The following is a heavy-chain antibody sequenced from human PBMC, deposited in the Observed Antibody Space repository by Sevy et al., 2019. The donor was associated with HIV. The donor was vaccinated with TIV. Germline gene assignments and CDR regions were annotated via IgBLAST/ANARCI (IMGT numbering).Heavy chain of an antibody. D-gene: IGHD3-10*01. CDR2: ISTYNDDT. J-gene: IGHJ4*02. CDR3: ARDLPPLDYYGSGSYYTSDY. Sequence: ASVKVSCKASGYTFTSHGISWVRQAPGQGLEWVGWISTYNDDTKYAQKVQGRVTMTTDTSTTTVFMELRSLRSDDTAIYYCARDLPPLDYYGSGSYYTSDYWGQGTLVIVSS. V-gene: IGHV1-18*01. CDR1: GYTFTSHG.